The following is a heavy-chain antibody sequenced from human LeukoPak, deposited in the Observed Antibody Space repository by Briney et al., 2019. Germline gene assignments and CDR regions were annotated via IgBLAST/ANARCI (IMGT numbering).Heavy chain of an antibody. CDR1: GYTFTGYY. D-gene: IGHD3-22*01. J-gene: IGHJ4*02. CDR3: ARVSYYDSSGYYY. CDR2: ISAYNGNT. Sequence: ASVKVSCKASGYTFTGYYMHWVRQAPGQGLEWMGWISAYNGNTNYAQKLQGRVTMTTDTSTSTAYMELRSLRSDDTAVYYCARVSYYDSSGYYYWGQGTLVTVSS. V-gene: IGHV1-18*04.